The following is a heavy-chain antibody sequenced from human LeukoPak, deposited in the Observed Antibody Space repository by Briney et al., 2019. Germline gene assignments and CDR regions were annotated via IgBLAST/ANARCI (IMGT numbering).Heavy chain of an antibody. V-gene: IGHV3-23*01. J-gene: IGHJ4*02. CDR3: AKERATTTTFDY. CDR1: GFTFSTYA. D-gene: IGHD1-26*01. Sequence: GGSLRLSCAASGFTFSTYAMSWVRQAPGKGLEWVSLISGSGGGTYYANSVKGRFTISRDNSENTLYLQMDSLRTEDTAVYYCAKERATTTTFDYWGQGTLITVSS. CDR2: ISGSGGGT.